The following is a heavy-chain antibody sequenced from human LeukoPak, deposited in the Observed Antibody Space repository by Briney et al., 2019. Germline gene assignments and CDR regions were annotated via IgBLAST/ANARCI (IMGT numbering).Heavy chain of an antibody. CDR1: GCPFTSYW. CDR3: ARHDCSGGSCPLAY. V-gene: IGHV5-10-1*01. D-gene: IGHD2-15*01. Sequence: GESLKISCKGSGCPFTSYWIPWVRQMPGKGLEWMGRIDPSDSHASYSPSLQGHVTISADKSINTAYLQWSSLKASDTAMYYCARHDCSGGSCPLAYWGQGTLVTVPS. CDR2: IDPSDSHA. J-gene: IGHJ4*02.